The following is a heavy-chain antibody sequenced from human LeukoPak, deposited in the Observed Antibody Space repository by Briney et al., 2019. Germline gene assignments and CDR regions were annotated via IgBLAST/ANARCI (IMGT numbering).Heavy chain of an antibody. Sequence: GGSLRLSCAAPGFTFSSYAMSWVRQAPGKGLEWVSAISGSGGSTYYADSVKGRFTISRDNSKNTLYLQMNSLRAEDTAVYYCAKDLQAVATYYDILTGYYNYWGQGTLVTVSS. CDR2: ISGSGGST. V-gene: IGHV3-23*01. CDR3: AKDLQAVATYYDILTGYYNY. D-gene: IGHD3-9*01. J-gene: IGHJ4*02. CDR1: GFTFSSYA.